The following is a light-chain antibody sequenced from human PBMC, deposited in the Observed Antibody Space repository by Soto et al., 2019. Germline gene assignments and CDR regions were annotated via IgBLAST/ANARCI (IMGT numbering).Light chain of an antibody. CDR2: EVT. CDR3: NLYASSNNFYFV. Sequence: QSALTQPASASGSPGQSVTISCTGTSSDVGGYNYVSWYQQYPGRAPKLMIYEVTKRPSGVPDRFPGSKSGNTASLTVSGLQAEDEADYYCNLYASSNNFYFVFGGGTKLTVL. V-gene: IGLV2-8*01. J-gene: IGLJ3*02. CDR1: SSDVGGYNY.